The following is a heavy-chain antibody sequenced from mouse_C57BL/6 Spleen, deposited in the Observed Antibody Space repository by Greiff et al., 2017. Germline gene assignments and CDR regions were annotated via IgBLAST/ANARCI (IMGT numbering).Heavy chain of an antibody. Sequence: QVQLQQPGAELVKPGASVKLSCKASGYTFTSYWMHWVKQRPGQGLEWIGMIHPNSGSTNYNEKFKSKATLTVDKSSSTAYMQLSSLTSEDSAVYYCASPCITTLPWFAYWGQGTLVTVSA. CDR3: ASPCITTLPWFAY. CDR1: GYTFTSYW. V-gene: IGHV1-64*01. CDR2: IHPNSGST. J-gene: IGHJ3*01. D-gene: IGHD1-1*01.